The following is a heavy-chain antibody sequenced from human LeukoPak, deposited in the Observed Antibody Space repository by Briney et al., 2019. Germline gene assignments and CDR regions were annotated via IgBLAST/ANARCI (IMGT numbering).Heavy chain of an antibody. Sequence: SETLSLTCTVSGGSISSYYWSWIRQPPGKGLEWIGSIYYSGSTNYNPSLKSRVTISVDTSKNQFSLKLSSVTAADTAVYYCARGSGITMIVVVITRGEDAFDIWGQGTMVTVSS. CDR3: ARGSGITMIVVVITRGEDAFDI. CDR2: IYYSGST. CDR1: GGSISSYY. J-gene: IGHJ3*02. V-gene: IGHV4-59*12. D-gene: IGHD3-22*01.